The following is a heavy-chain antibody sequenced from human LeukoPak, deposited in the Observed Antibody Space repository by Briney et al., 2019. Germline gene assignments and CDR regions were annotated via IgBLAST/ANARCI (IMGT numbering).Heavy chain of an antibody. CDR2: IKEDGGEQ. CDR1: GFTFSSDY. CDR3: AREHWFGELGT. J-gene: IGHJ4*02. D-gene: IGHD3-10*01. Sequence: GSLRLSCATSGFTFSSDYMSWVRQAPGKGLEWVANIKEDGGEQNYADSVKGRFTITRDNAKGTLSLQMNSLRAEDTALYYCAREHWFGELGTWGQGTLVSVSS. V-gene: IGHV3-7*01.